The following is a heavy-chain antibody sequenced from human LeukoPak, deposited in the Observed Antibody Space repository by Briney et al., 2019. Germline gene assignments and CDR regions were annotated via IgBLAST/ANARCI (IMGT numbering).Heavy chain of an antibody. J-gene: IGHJ3*02. D-gene: IGHD2-15*01. CDR2: ISSSSSYI. CDR3: ARGYCSGGSCYLNAFDI. CDR1: GFTFSSYS. Sequence: GGSLRLSCAASGFTFSSYSMNWVRQALGKGLEWVSSISSSSSYIFYADSVKGRFTISRDNAKNSLDLQMNSLRAEDTALYYCARGYCSGGSCYLNAFDIWGQGTMVTVSS. V-gene: IGHV3-21*01.